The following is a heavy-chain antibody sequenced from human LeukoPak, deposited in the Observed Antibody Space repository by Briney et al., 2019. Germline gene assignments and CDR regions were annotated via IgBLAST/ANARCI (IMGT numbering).Heavy chain of an antibody. CDR1: GGSISSHY. Sequence: SETLSLTCTVSGGSISSHYWSWIRQPAGKGLEWIGRIYTSGSTNYNPSLKSRVTISVDTSKNQFSLKLSSVTAADTAVYYCARGLISGDIDYWGQGTLVTVSS. D-gene: IGHD3-9*01. CDR2: IYTSGST. J-gene: IGHJ4*02. CDR3: ARGLISGDIDY. V-gene: IGHV4-4*07.